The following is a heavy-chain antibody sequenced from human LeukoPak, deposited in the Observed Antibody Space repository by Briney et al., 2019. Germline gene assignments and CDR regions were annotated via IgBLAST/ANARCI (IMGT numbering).Heavy chain of an antibody. D-gene: IGHD3-22*01. Sequence: SETLSLTGGVYGGSLSGYRWSWIRQPPGKGLEWIGEINHNGIANYNPSLKSRVTISVDRSNNQFSLRLTSVTAADTAVYYCARYFAFDTRGYYYKLDYWGQGILVTVSS. CDR1: GGSLSGYR. J-gene: IGHJ4*02. V-gene: IGHV4-34*01. CDR2: INHNGIA. CDR3: ARYFAFDTRGYYYKLDY.